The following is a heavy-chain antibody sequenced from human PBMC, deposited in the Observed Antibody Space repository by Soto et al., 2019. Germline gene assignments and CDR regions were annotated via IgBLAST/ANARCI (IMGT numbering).Heavy chain of an antibody. CDR3: ARAQNYGDYWFAFDI. CDR1: GGSFSGYY. D-gene: IGHD4-17*01. CDR2: INHSGST. Sequence: ETLSLTCAVYGGSFSGYYWSWIRQPPGKGLEWIGEINHSGSTNYNPSLKSRVTISVDTSKNQFSLKLSSVTAADTAVYYCARAQNYGDYWFAFDIWGQGTMVTVSS. V-gene: IGHV4-34*01. J-gene: IGHJ3*02.